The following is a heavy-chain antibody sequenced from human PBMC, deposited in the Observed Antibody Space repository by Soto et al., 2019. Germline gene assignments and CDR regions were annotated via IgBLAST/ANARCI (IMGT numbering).Heavy chain of an antibody. CDR2: INPATGAT. V-gene: IGHV1-2*02. CDR1: GYIFTDYY. D-gene: IGHD5-12*01. J-gene: IGHJ3*01. CDR3: ARKGHGVAFDA. Sequence: QVQLEQSGAEVKKPGASVTVSCKASGYIFTDYYLHWVRQAPGQGLEWMGWINPATGATKYKQNFEGRLSLTRDTSKSTGFMDLSRLKSDDSATYYCARKGHGVAFDAWAQGTLVTVSS.